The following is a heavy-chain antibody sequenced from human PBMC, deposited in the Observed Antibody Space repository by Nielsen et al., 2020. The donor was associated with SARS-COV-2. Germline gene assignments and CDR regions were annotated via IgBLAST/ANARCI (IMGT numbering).Heavy chain of an antibody. Sequence: GGSLRLSCAASGFIFSNYVLSWVRQAPGKGLEWVSSISGAGGTTYYTDSVKGRFTISRDNSKNTLYLQMDSLRAEDTAVYYCATESSDYWGQGTLVTVSS. V-gene: IGHV3-23*01. CDR3: ATESSDY. D-gene: IGHD2-2*01. J-gene: IGHJ4*02. CDR2: ISGAGGTT. CDR1: GFIFSNYV.